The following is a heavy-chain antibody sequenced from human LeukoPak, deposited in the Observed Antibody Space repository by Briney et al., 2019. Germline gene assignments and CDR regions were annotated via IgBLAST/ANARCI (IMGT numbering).Heavy chain of an antibody. V-gene: IGHV4-30-2*01. Sequence: SETLSLTCAVSGGSISSGGYSWSWIRQPPGKGLEWIGYIYHSGSTYYNPSLKSRVTISVDRSKNQFSLKLSSVTAADTAVYYCARGVWNGGSWFDPWGQGTLVTVSS. CDR3: ARGVWNGGSWFDP. CDR2: IYHSGST. D-gene: IGHD1-1*01. CDR1: GGSISSGGYS. J-gene: IGHJ5*02.